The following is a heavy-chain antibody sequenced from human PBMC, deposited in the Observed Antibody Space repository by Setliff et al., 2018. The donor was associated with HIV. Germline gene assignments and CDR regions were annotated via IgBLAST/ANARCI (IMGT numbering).Heavy chain of an antibody. CDR1: GGSISSSSFY. V-gene: IGHV4-39*02. J-gene: IGHJ6*03. D-gene: IGHD3-3*01. CDR2: IYYITRT. Sequence: LSLTCNVSGGSISSSSFYWAWLRQPPGKEPEWIASIYYITRTYYNLSLRSRVTISVDTSKNLFSLKMTSVTAADTAVYYCAGNQNWNGYAFPYIDVWGKGTTVTVSS. CDR3: AGNQNWNGYAFPYIDV.